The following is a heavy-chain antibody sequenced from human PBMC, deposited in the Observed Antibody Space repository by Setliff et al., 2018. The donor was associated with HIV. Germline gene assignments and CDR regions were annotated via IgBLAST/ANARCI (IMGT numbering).Heavy chain of an antibody. CDR2: INAANGNT. CDR1: GYTFTSYA. V-gene: IGHV1-3*01. CDR3: ARNLGGYRFDY. J-gene: IGHJ4*02. Sequence: VASVKVSCKASGYTFTSYAIHWVRQAPGQRLEWMGWINAANGNTKYSQKFQGRVTITRDTSASTAYMELSSLRSEDTAVYYCARNLGGYRFDYWGQGTLVTVSS. D-gene: IGHD1-26*01.